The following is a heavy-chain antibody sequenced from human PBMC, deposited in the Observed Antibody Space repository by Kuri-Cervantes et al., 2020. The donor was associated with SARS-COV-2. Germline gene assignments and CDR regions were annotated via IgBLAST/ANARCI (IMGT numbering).Heavy chain of an antibody. CDR1: GGSISSYY. V-gene: IGHV4-4*07. Sequence: GSLRLSCTVSGGSISSYYWSWIRQPAGKGLEWIGRIYTSGSTNYNPSLKSRVTMSVDTSKNQFSLKLSSVTAEDTAVYYCAKSLRRLSDYFDYWGQGTLVTVSS. CDR3: AKSLRRLSDYFDY. D-gene: IGHD6-25*01. J-gene: IGHJ4*02. CDR2: IYTSGST.